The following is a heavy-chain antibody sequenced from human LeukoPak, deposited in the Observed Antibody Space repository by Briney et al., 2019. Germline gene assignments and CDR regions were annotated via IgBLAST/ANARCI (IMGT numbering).Heavy chain of an antibody. D-gene: IGHD3-22*01. CDR1: GFTFSSYA. V-gene: IGHV3-21*01. Sequence: GGSLRLSCAASGFTFSSYAMSWVRQAPGKGLEWVSSISSSSSYIYYADSVKGRFTISRDNAKNSLYLQMNSLRAEDTAVYYCAREREYYYDSSGYYPGGADYWGQGTLVTVSS. J-gene: IGHJ4*02. CDR3: AREREYYYDSSGYYPGGADY. CDR2: ISSSSSYI.